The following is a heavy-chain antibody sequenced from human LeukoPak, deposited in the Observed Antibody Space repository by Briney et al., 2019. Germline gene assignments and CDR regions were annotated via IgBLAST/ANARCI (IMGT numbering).Heavy chain of an antibody. CDR3: ARDRGWSFPNYGMDV. Sequence: GGSLTLSCVASGFSFSSHAMHWVRPAPGKGLEYVSAISNNGGNTYYASSVKGKFTISRDNSKNTLYLQMGSLRTEDMAVYYCARDRGWSFPNYGMDVWGQGTTVTVSS. CDR1: GFSFSSHA. CDR2: ISNNGGNT. D-gene: IGHD2-21*01. J-gene: IGHJ6*02. V-gene: IGHV3-64*01.